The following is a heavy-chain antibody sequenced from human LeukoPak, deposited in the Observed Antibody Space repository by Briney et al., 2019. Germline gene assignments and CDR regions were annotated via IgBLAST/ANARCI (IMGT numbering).Heavy chain of an antibody. J-gene: IGHJ3*02. V-gene: IGHV3-21*01. CDR1: GFTFSSYS. Sequence: GGSLRLSCAASGFTFSSYSMNWVRQAPGKGLEWVSSITSSNNYIYYGDSVKGRFTISRDNAKNTLYLQMNSLRAEDTAVYYCARDQAHSFDIWGQGTMVTVSS. CDR2: ITSSNNYI. CDR3: ARDQAHSFDI.